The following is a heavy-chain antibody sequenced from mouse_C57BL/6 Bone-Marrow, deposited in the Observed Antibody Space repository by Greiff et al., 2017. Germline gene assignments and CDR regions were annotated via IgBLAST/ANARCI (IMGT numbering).Heavy chain of an antibody. V-gene: IGHV1-59*01. CDR3: AKTFYYDDDGGYFDV. CDR2: IDPSDSYT. CDR1: GYTFTSYW. D-gene: IGHD2-4*01. J-gene: IGHJ1*03. Sequence: QVQLQQPGAELVRPGTSVKLSCKASGYTFTSYWMHWVKQRPGQGLEWIGVIDPSDSYTNYNQKFKGKATLTVDTSSSTAYMQLRSLTSEDSAVYYGAKTFYYDDDGGYFDVWGTGTTVTVSS.